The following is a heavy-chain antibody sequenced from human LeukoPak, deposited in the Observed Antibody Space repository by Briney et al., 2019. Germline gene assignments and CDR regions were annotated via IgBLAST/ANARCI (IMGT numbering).Heavy chain of an antibody. D-gene: IGHD3-3*01. CDR1: GGSINSSTYY. CDR2: ISYSGRT. Sequence: SETLSLTCTVSGGSINSSTYYWGWIRQPPGKGLEWIGSISYSGRTSYNPSLKSRVTISVDTSKNQFSLKLTSVTAADTALYYCARDFARSYTPGSGFRHYFDYWGQGTLVTVSS. V-gene: IGHV4-39*07. J-gene: IGHJ4*02. CDR3: ARDFARSYTPGSGFRHYFDY.